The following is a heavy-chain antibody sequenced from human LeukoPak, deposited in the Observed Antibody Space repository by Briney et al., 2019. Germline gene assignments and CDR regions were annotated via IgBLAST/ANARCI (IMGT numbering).Heavy chain of an antibody. D-gene: IGHD5-24*01. CDR3: ARLRDGYNAFDY. J-gene: IGHJ4*02. CDR1: VYTFTRYY. CDR2: INPNSGGT. Sequence: ASVTVSYKASVYTFTRYYMHWVRQAPGQGLEWMGWINPNSGGTNYAQKFQGRVTMTRDTSISTAYMELSRLRSDDTAVYYCARLRDGYNAFDYWGQGTLVTVSS. V-gene: IGHV1-2*02.